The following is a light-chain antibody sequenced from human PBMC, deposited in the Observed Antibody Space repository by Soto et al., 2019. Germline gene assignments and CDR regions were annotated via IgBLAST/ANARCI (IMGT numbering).Light chain of an antibody. V-gene: IGLV2-14*01. Sequence: QSVLTQPASVSGSPGQSITISCTGTSSDVGVYNYVSWYQQHPGKAPQLMIYEVSNRPSGVSNRFSGSKSGNTASLTISGLQAEDEADYYCSSYTSSNTVVFGGGTKVTVL. J-gene: IGLJ2*01. CDR1: SSDVGVYNY. CDR3: SSYTSSNTVV. CDR2: EVS.